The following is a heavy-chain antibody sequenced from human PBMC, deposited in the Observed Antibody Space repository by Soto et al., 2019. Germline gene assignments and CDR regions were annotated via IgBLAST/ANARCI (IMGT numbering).Heavy chain of an antibody. J-gene: IGHJ6*02. CDR1: GGSVSSGSYY. D-gene: IGHD2-21*02. V-gene: IGHV4-61*01. Sequence: KPSETLSLTCTVSGGSVSSGSYYWSWIRQPPGKGLEWIGYIYYSGSTSYNPSLKSRVTISVDTSKNQFSLKLSSVTAADTAVYYCSRERGGNSYSGGIYYYYYGMDVWGQGTTVTVSS. CDR3: SRERGGNSYSGGIYYYYYGMDV. CDR2: IYYSGST.